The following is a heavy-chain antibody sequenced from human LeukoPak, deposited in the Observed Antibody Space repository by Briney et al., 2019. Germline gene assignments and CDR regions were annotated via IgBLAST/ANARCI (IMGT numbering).Heavy chain of an antibody. D-gene: IGHD6-19*01. CDR2: MNPNSGNT. Sequence: ASVKVSCKASGYTFTSYDINWVRQATGQGLECMGWMNPNSGNTGYAQKFQGRVTMTRNTSISTAYMELSSLRSEDTAVYYCARRIGIAVAPVPWGQGTLVTVSS. V-gene: IGHV1-8*01. CDR1: GYTFTSYD. J-gene: IGHJ5*02. CDR3: ARRIGIAVAPVP.